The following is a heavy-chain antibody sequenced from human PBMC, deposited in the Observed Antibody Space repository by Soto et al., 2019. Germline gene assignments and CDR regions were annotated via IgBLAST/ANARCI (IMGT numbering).Heavy chain of an antibody. CDR1: GFTFSSYA. V-gene: IGHV3-30-3*01. J-gene: IGHJ6*02. CDR3: ARDPEGSGSYYNAWYYDYGMDV. CDR2: ISYDGSNK. Sequence: QVQLVESGGGVVQPGRSLRLSCAASGFTFSSYAMHWVRQAPGKGLEWVAVISYDGSNKYYADSVKGRFTISRDNSKNTLYLKMTSRRAEDTSVYYCARDPEGSGSYYNAWYYDYGMDVWCQGTTVTVSS. D-gene: IGHD3-10*01.